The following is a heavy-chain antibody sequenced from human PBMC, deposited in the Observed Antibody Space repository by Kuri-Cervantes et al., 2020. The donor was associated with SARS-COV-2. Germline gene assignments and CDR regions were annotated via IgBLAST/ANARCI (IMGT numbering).Heavy chain of an antibody. CDR2: ISSSGSYI. CDR1: GFTFSSYS. V-gene: IGHV3-21*05. J-gene: IGHJ4*02. CDR3: ARDPRLADYFDY. Sequence: GGSLRLSCAASGFTFSSYSMSWIRQAPGKGLEWVSYISSSGSYIYYADSVKGRFTISRDNAKNSLYLQMNSLRAEDTAVYYCARDPRLADYFDYWGQGTLVTVSS. D-gene: IGHD6-19*01.